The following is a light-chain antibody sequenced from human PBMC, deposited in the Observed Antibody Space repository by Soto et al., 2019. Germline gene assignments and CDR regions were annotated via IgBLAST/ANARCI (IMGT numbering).Light chain of an antibody. CDR2: NSY. CDR1: SSNIGNNF. J-gene: IGLJ1*01. Sequence: QSVLTQPPSASGTPGHGVTISCSGSSSNIGNNFVNWYQHLPGTAPKLLIYNSYQRPSGVPDRFSGSKSGTSASLAIIGLQSEDETDYYCAAWDDSLSAYVFGTGTKVTVL. V-gene: IGLV1-44*01. CDR3: AAWDDSLSAYV.